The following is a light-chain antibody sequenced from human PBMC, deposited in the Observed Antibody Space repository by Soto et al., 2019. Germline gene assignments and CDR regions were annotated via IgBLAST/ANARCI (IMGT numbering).Light chain of an antibody. CDR1: SSNIADNY. Sequence: QSVLTQPPSVSAAPGQKVTISCSGSSSNIADNYVSWYQQLPGTAPKLLIYDNSKRPSGIPDRFSGSKSGTSATLGITGLQTGDEADYYCGTWDSSLSVVVFGGGTQLTVL. J-gene: IGLJ7*01. CDR2: DNS. CDR3: GTWDSSLSVVV. V-gene: IGLV1-51*01.